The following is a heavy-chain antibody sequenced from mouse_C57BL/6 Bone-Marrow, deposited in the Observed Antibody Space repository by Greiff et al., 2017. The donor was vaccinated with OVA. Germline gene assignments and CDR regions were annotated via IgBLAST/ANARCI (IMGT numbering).Heavy chain of an antibody. Sequence: VQLQQSGAELVKPGASVKISCKASGYTFTDYYINWVKQRPGQGLEWIGKIGPGSGSTYYNEKFKGKATLTADKSSGTAYMQLSSLTSEDSAVYFCARGIYYYGSSYGGWYFDVWGTGTTVTVSS. CDR2: IGPGSGST. V-gene: IGHV1-77*01. CDR1: GYTFTDYY. J-gene: IGHJ1*03. D-gene: IGHD1-1*01. CDR3: ARGIYYYGSSYGGWYFDV.